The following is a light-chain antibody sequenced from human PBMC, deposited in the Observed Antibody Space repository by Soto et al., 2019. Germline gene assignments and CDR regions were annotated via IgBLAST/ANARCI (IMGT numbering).Light chain of an antibody. CDR2: DAS. V-gene: IGKV1-5*01. Sequence: DIQVTQSPSTLSASVGDRVTITCRASETINNWLAWYQQKPGKAPNLLIYDASSLASGVPSRFSGSASGTDFFLTISNLQPDDFANYYCQQYTSYSWTFGQGTKVDI. CDR1: ETINNW. CDR3: QQYTSYSWT. J-gene: IGKJ1*01.